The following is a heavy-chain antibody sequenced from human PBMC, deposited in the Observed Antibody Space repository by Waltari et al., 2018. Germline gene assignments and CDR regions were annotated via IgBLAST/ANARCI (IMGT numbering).Heavy chain of an antibody. D-gene: IGHD5-12*01. CDR1: GYSISSGYY. Sequence: QVQLQESGPGLVNPSETLSLTCTVSGYSISSGYYWGWIRQPPGKGLEWIGSIYHSGSTYYNPSLKSRVTISVDTSKNQFSLKLSSVTAADTAVYYCARDLRGAFDIWGQGTMVTVSS. J-gene: IGHJ3*02. CDR2: IYHSGST. CDR3: ARDLRGAFDI. V-gene: IGHV4-38-2*02.